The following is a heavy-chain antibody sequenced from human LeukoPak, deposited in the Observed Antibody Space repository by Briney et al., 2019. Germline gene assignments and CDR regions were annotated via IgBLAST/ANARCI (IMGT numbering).Heavy chain of an antibody. V-gene: IGHV1-18*01. CDR2: ITAYNGNT. D-gene: IGHD6-19*01. CDR3: ARDHGVGSSGWNGIDY. J-gene: IGHJ4*02. Sequence: ASVKVSCKASGYTFTISGISWVRQAPGQGLEWMGWITAYNGNTKYAQKFQGRVTMTTDTSTNTAYMELRSLRPDDSALYYCARDHGVGSSGWNGIDYWGQGTLVTVSS. CDR1: GYTFTISG.